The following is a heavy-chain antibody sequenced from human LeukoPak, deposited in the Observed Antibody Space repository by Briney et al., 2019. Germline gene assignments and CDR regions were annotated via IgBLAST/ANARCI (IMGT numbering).Heavy chain of an antibody. CDR3: ARDSSDANIDY. CDR2: ISYDERNK. J-gene: IGHJ4*02. CDR1: GFSFSNYA. Sequence: PGGSLRLSCAASGFSFSNYAMHWVRQAPGKGLEWVAVISYDERNKYYADSVKGRFTISRDNSKNTLYLQMNSLRAEDTAVYYCARDSSDANIDYWGQGTLVTVSS. V-gene: IGHV3-30*04. D-gene: IGHD1/OR15-1a*01.